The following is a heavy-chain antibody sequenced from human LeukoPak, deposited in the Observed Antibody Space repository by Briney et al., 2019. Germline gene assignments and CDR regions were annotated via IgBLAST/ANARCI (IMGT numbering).Heavy chain of an antibody. CDR3: ARESSGSSFNWFDP. CDR1: GGSISSYY. CDR2: IYYSGST. J-gene: IGHJ5*02. Sequence: SETLSLTCTVSGGSISSYYWSWIRQPPGKGLEWIGYIYYSGSTNYNPSLKSRVTISVDTSKNQFSLKLSSVTAADTAVYYCARESSGSSFNWFDPWGQGTLVTVSS. D-gene: IGHD3-10*01. V-gene: IGHV4-59*01.